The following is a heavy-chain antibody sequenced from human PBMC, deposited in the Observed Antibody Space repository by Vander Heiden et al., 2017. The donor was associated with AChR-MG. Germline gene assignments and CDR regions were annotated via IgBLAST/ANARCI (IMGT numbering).Heavy chain of an antibody. Sequence: QVQLQESGPGLVKPSETLSLPCTVSGGSINIYYWYWIRQPPGKGLEWIGYIYHNGNTDFNPSLKSRVTMSIDTSKNQFSLKLSSVTAADTAVYYCARDRGDYIRGFDYWGQGTLVTVAS. D-gene: IGHD4-17*01. V-gene: IGHV4-59*01. CDR2: IYHNGNT. CDR1: GGSINIYY. CDR3: ARDRGDYIRGFDY. J-gene: IGHJ4*02.